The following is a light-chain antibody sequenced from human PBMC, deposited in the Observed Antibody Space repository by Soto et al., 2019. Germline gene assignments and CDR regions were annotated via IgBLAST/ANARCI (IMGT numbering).Light chain of an antibody. CDR3: SSFTFRDTVL. Sequence: QSVLTEAASVSGSHGQTITISCTGTSNDMGGFNYVSWYQQHPGKAPKLIIYGVGNRPSGLSNRFSGSKSGNTASLTISGVQAEDEADYYCSSFTFRDTVLFGGGTKVTVL. CDR1: SNDMGGFNY. J-gene: IGLJ2*01. CDR2: GVG. V-gene: IGLV2-14*01.